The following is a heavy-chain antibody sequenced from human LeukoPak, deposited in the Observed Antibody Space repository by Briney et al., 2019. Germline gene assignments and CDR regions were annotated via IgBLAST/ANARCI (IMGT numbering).Heavy chain of an antibody. J-gene: IGHJ5*02. CDR1: GGSFSGYY. D-gene: IGHD6-19*01. V-gene: IGHV4-34*01. CDR3: ARGHYSSGWYSVYWFDP. CDR2: INHSGST. Sequence: SETLSLTCAVYGGSFSGYYWSWIRQPPGKGLEWIGEINHSGSTNYNPSLESRVTISVDTSKNQFSLKLSSVTAADTAVYYCARGHYSSGWYSVYWFDPWGQGTLVTVSS.